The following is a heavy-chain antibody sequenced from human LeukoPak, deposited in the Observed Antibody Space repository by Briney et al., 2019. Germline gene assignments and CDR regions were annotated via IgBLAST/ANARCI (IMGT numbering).Heavy chain of an antibody. Sequence: PSETLSLTCAVSGDSISRVCFSWSWIRQPPGKGLDWIGHIYYSVSTYYSPSLKSRVTISVDKSKNQFSLRLTSLTAADTAVYYCARDRLGSFYYFDYWGQGTLVTVSS. CDR1: GDSISRVCFS. CDR2: IYYSVST. V-gene: IGHV4-30-4*07. CDR3: ARDRLGSFYYFDY. J-gene: IGHJ4*02. D-gene: IGHD6-13*01.